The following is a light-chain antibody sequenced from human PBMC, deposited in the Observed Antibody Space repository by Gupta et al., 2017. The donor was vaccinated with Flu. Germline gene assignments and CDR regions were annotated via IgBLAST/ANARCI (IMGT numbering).Light chain of an antibody. V-gene: IGKV1-9*01. Sequence: PSFLSASVGDRVTITCRASQGISSYLAWYQQKPGKAPNLLIYAASTLQSGVPLRFSGSGSGTEFTLTISTLQPEDFATYYCQQVNSYPRTFGQGTKVENK. J-gene: IGKJ1*01. CDR2: AAS. CDR3: QQVNSYPRT. CDR1: QGISSY.